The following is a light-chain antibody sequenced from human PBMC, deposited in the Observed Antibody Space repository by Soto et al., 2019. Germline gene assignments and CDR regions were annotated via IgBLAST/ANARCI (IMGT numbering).Light chain of an antibody. J-gene: IGLJ1*01. CDR1: TSVVGSYDL. CDR2: EVS. V-gene: IGLV2-23*02. Sequence: QSVLTQPASVSGSPGQSITISCTGTTSVVGSYDLVSWYQQHPGKAPKLMIYEVSKWPSGVSNRFSGSKSANTASLTISGLQAEDEADYYCCSYAGSSTYVFGTGTKVTVL. CDR3: CSYAGSSTYV.